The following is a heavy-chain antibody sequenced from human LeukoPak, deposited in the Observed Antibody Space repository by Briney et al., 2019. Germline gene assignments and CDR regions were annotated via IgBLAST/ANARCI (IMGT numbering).Heavy chain of an antibody. V-gene: IGHV4-59*01. CDR1: GGSITGYY. J-gene: IGHJ4*02. Sequence: SETLSLTCSVSGGSITGYYWNWIRQPPGKGLEWIGYIHYSGTTNYSPSLKSRVTMSVDTSKNQFSLRLSSVTPADTAVYYCARETRGGDIDYWGQGTLVAVSS. D-gene: IGHD2-21*01. CDR3: ARETRGGDIDY. CDR2: IHYSGTT.